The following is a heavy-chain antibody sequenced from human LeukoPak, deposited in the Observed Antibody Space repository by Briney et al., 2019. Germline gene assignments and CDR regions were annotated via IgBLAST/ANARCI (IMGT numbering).Heavy chain of an antibody. CDR1: GGSISNYY. D-gene: IGHD3-22*01. J-gene: IGHJ6*02. V-gene: IGHV4-59*06. CDR2: IYYSGST. CDR3: ARNHHYYDSSGYYQPAYYYYGMVV. Sequence: SETLSLTCTVSGGSISNYYWSWIRQPPGKGLEWIGYIYYSGSTYYNPSLKSRVTISVDTSKNQFSLKLSSVTAADAAVYYCARNHHYYDSSGYYQPAYYYYGMVVWGQGTTVTVSS.